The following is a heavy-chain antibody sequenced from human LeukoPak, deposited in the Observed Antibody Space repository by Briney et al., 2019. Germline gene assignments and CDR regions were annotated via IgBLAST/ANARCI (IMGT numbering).Heavy chain of an antibody. CDR1: GFTFSSYG. CDR3: ASGGSSWYY. D-gene: IGHD6-13*01. CDR2: IWYDGSNK. V-gene: IGHV3-33*01. Sequence: GGSLRLSCAASGFTFSSYGMHWVRQAPGKGLEWVAVIWYDGSNKYYADSVKGRFTISRDNSKNTLYLQMNSLRAVDTAAYYCASGGSSWYYWGQGTLVTVSS. J-gene: IGHJ4*02.